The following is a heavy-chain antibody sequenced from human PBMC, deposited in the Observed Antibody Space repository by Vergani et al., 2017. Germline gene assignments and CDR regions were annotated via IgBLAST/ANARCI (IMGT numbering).Heavy chain of an antibody. Sequence: QVQLVQSGAEVKKPGASVKVSCKASGYTFTGYYMHWVRQAPGQGLEWMGGIIPIFGTANYAQKFQGRVTITADESTSTAYMELSSLRSEDTAVYYCARGGGVRWFDPWGQGTLVTVSS. CDR1: GYTFTGYY. CDR3: ARGGGVRWFDP. V-gene: IGHV1-69*01. CDR2: IIPIFGTA. J-gene: IGHJ5*02. D-gene: IGHD6-25*01.